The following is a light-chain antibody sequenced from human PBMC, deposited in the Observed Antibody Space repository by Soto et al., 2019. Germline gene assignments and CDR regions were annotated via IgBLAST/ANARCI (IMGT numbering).Light chain of an antibody. J-gene: IGKJ4*01. Sequence: QMTQSPSSLSASVGDRVTITCRASQDINSYLAWYQQKPGNAPKSLIYAASSLQTGVPSRFSGSESGTDFTLTLNNLQPEDSATYYCQQYNIYPLTFGGGTKVEIK. CDR3: QQYNIYPLT. CDR1: QDINSY. V-gene: IGKV1D-16*01. CDR2: AAS.